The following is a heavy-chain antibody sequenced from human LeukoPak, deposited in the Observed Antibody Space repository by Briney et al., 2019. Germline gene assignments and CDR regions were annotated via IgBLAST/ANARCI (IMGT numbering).Heavy chain of an antibody. CDR2: INPNTGGT. V-gene: IGHV1-2*02. Sequence: ASVKVSCKASGYTFSGSYVHWVRQAPGHGLEWMGWINPNTGGTTHAQEFQGRVTMTRDTSISTAYMELSRLRSDDTAVYYCARDYHDSSGHTYYFDNWGQGTLVTVSS. CDR3: ARDYHDSSGHTYYFDN. CDR1: GYTFSGSY. D-gene: IGHD3-22*01. J-gene: IGHJ4*02.